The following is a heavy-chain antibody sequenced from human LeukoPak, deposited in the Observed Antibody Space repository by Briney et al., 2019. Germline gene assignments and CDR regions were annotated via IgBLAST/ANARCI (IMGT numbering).Heavy chain of an antibody. D-gene: IGHD3-10*02. V-gene: IGHV3-48*03. CDR3: AELGITMIGGV. CDR2: ISSSGSTT. Sequence: PGGSLRLSCAASGFTFSSYEMNWVRQAPGKGLEWVSYISSSGSTTYCADSVKGRFTISRDNAKNSLYLQMNSLRAEDTAVYYCAELGITMIGGVWGKGTTVTISS. CDR1: GFTFSSYE. J-gene: IGHJ6*04.